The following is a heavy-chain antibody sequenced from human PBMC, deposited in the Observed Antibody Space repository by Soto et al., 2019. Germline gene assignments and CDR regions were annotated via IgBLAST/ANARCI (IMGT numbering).Heavy chain of an antibody. Sequence: QVQLVKSGGGLVKPGGSLRLSCAASELTFSDYYMTWIRQAPGKGLEWVSYISNSGSTIYYADSVKGRFTISRDNAKNSLYLQMNSLRAEDTAVYYCARGLAYGDYGWLDPWGQGTLVTVSP. CDR1: ELTFSDYY. D-gene: IGHD4-17*01. CDR2: ISNSGSTI. V-gene: IGHV3-11*01. J-gene: IGHJ5*02. CDR3: ARGLAYGDYGWLDP.